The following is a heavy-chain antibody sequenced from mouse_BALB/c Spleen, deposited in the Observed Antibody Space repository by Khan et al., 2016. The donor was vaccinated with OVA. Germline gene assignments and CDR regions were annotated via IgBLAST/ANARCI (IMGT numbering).Heavy chain of an antibody. D-gene: IGHD1-2*01. CDR3: ARDRYYGPYYFDY. CDR2: IWAGGTT. Sequence: VELVESGPGLVAPSQSLSITCTVSGFSLTSYGVHWVRQPPGKGLEWLGVIWAGGTTNYNSALMSRLSISKDNSKSQVFLKMNSLQTDDTAMYYCARDRYYGPYYFDYWGQGTTLTVSS. J-gene: IGHJ2*01. V-gene: IGHV2-9*02. CDR1: GFSLTSYG.